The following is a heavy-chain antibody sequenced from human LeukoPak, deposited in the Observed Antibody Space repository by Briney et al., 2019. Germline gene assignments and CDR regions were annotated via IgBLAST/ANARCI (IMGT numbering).Heavy chain of an antibody. CDR1: GGSISSSSYY. Sequence: ASETLSLTCTASGGSISSSSYYWGWIRQPPGKGLEWIGSIYYSGSTYYNPSLKSRVTISVDTSKNQFSLKLSSVTAADTAVYYCARSADYGSGSYYNYYYYYMDVWGKGTTVTISS. J-gene: IGHJ6*03. V-gene: IGHV4-39*07. D-gene: IGHD3-10*01. CDR2: IYYSGST. CDR3: ARSADYGSGSYYNYYYYYMDV.